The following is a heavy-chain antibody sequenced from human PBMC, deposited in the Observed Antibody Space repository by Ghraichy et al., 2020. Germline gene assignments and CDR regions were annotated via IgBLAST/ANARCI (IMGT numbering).Heavy chain of an antibody. CDR1: GFTFSSYA. J-gene: IGHJ6*02. Sequence: GESLNISCAASGFTFSSYAMSWVRQAPGKGLEWVSAISGSGGSTYYADSVKGRFTISRDNSKNTLYLQMNSLRAEDTAVYYCAKVNPTTIGYYGMDVWGQGTTVTVSS. CDR2: ISGSGGST. V-gene: IGHV3-23*01. CDR3: AKVNPTTIGYYGMDV. D-gene: IGHD4-11*01.